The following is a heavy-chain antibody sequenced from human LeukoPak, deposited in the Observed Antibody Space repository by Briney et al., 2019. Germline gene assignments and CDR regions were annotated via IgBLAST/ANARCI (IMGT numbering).Heavy chain of an antibody. Sequence: GGSLRLSCAASGFTFSSYSMNWVRQAPGKGLEWVSSISSESTYILYADSVKGRFTISRDNAKNSLYLQMNSLRAEDTAVYYCAREAGIAAAGSHDYWGQGTLVTVSS. CDR1: GFTFSSYS. J-gene: IGHJ4*02. V-gene: IGHV3-21*01. D-gene: IGHD6-13*01. CDR2: ISSESTYI. CDR3: AREAGIAAAGSHDY.